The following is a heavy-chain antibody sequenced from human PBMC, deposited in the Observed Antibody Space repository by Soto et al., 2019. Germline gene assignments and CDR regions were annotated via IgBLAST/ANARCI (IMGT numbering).Heavy chain of an antibody. CDR2: INAGNGNT. CDR3: AXXXXSGSYRAKYYYYYYMDV. D-gene: IGHD3-10*01. J-gene: IGHJ6*03. V-gene: IGHV1-3*01. CDR1: GYTFTSYA. Sequence: ASVKVSCKASGYTFTSYAMHWVRQAPGQRLEWMGWINAGNGNTKYSQTFQGXVXXXRXTSXSTAYMELSSLRSEDTAVYYCAXXXXSGSYRAKYYYYYYMDVWGKGTTVTVSS.